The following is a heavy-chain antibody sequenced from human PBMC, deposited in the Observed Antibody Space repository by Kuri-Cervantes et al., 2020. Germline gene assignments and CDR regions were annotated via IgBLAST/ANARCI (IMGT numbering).Heavy chain of an antibody. D-gene: IGHD2-2*03. CDR1: GFTFSDYY. V-gene: IGHV3-11*04. J-gene: IGHJ6*02. CDR2: ISSSGSTI. CDR3: VRDRPFLWIDTYYYYYGMDV. Sequence: GGSLRLSCAASGFTFSDYYMSWIRQAPGKGLEWVSYISSSGSTIYYADSVKGRFTISRDNAKNSLYLQMNSLRADDTAVYYCVRDRPFLWIDTYYYYYGMDVWGQGTTVTVSS.